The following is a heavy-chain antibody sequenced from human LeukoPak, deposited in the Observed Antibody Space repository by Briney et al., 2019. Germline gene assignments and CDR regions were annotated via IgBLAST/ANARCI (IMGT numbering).Heavy chain of an antibody. V-gene: IGHV4-30-2*01. J-gene: IGHJ4*02. D-gene: IGHD3-22*01. CDR2: IYHSGST. CDR3: ARESTGPYYYDSSGLFDY. CDR1: GGSISSGGYS. Sequence: SETLSLTCAVSGGSISSGGYSWSWIPQPPGKGLEWIRYIYHSGSTYYNPSLKSRVTISVDRSKNQFSLKLSSVTAADTAVYYCARESTGPYYYDSSGLFDYWGQGTLVTVSS.